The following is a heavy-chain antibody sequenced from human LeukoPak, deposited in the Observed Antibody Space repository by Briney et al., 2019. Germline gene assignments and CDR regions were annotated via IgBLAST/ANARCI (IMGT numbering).Heavy chain of an antibody. CDR1: GGSISTYY. CDR3: AREYSAFEI. D-gene: IGHD1-1*01. J-gene: IGHJ3*02. CDR2: IHYSGAT. Sequence: SETLSLTCTVAGGSISTYYWSWIRQPPGKGLEWIGYIHYSGATSYNPSLNSRVTVSVDTSKNQLSLKLNSVTAADTAVYYCAREYSAFEIWGPGTMVTVSS. V-gene: IGHV4-59*01.